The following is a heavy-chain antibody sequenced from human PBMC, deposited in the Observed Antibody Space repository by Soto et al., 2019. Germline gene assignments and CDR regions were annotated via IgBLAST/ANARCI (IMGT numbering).Heavy chain of an antibody. CDR1: GYSFTIYW. D-gene: IGHD6-13*01. J-gene: IGHJ6*02. CDR2: IYPGDSDT. Sequence: PGESLNISCKGSGYSFTIYWIGWVRQMPGKGLEWMGIIYPGDSDTRYSPSFQGQVTISADKSISTAYLQWSSLKASDTAMYYCARTSAAGKYYYGMDVWGQGTTVTVSS. V-gene: IGHV5-51*01. CDR3: ARTSAAGKYYYGMDV.